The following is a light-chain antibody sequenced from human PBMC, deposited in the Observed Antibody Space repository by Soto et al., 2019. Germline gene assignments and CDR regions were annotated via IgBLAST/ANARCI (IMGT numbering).Light chain of an antibody. V-gene: IGKV3-15*01. CDR3: QQSHSSPRT. CDR1: QSVGNK. J-gene: IGKJ1*01. CDR2: DIS. Sequence: EIVVTQSPATLSVSPGERATLSCRASQSVGNKVAWYQHKPGQTPRLIIYDISTRAAGVPARFSGSGYGTDFTLTISSLQSEDFGIYYCQQSHSSPRTFGQGTTV.